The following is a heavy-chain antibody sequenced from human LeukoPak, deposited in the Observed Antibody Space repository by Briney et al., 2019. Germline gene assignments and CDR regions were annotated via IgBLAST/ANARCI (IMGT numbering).Heavy chain of an antibody. Sequence: GASVKVSCKASGYTFTSYGISWVRQAPGQGLEWMGWISPYNGNTDYAQKLQGRVTMTTDTSTSTVYMELRSLRSDDTAVYYCARTGSGRGYAYWGQGTLVTVSS. J-gene: IGHJ4*02. CDR2: ISPYNGNT. V-gene: IGHV1-18*01. CDR3: ARTGSGRGYAY. CDR1: GYTFTSYG. D-gene: IGHD3-10*01.